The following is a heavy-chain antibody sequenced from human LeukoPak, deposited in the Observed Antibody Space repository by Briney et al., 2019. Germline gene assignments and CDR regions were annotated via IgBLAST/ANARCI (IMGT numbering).Heavy chain of an antibody. J-gene: IGHJ4*02. CDR1: GFTFISYA. D-gene: IGHD3-22*01. CDR3: ARDQDHYYYDSSGNLLDY. CDR2: ISGSGGST. V-gene: IGHV3-23*01. Sequence: GGSLRLSCVASGFTFISYAMTWVRQAPGKGLQWVSAISGSGGSTYYADSVRGRFTISRDNSKNTLYLQMNSLRAEDTAVYYCARDQDHYYYDSSGNLLDYWGQGTLVTVSS.